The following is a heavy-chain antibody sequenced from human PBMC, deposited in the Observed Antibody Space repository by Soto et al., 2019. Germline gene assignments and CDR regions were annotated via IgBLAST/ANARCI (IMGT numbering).Heavy chain of an antibody. Sequence: QLQLQESGPGLVKPSETLSLTCTVSGGSISSGSFYWGWIRQPPGKGLEWIGCIYYTRNTYYNPSLKNRVTISVDSSKHQFSPMPTSVTTADTAVYYRASLGKHYLGYLETWGQGTLVPASS. CDR2: IYYTRNT. CDR1: GGSISSGSFY. V-gene: IGHV4-39*01. J-gene: IGHJ5*02. D-gene: IGHD7-27*01. CDR3: ASLGKHYLGYLET.